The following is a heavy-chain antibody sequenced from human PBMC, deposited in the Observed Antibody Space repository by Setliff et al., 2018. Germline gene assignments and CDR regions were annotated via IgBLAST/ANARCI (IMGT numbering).Heavy chain of an antibody. Sequence: PSETLSLICTVSGGSISSSSYYWGWIRQPPGKGLEWIGSIYYSGSTYYNPSLKSRVTISVDTSKNQFSLKLSSVTAADTAVYYCASRGKQGVLWFGESLGAFDIWGQGTMVTVSS. V-gene: IGHV4-39*01. J-gene: IGHJ3*02. CDR3: ASRGKQGVLWFGESLGAFDI. CDR2: IYYSGST. CDR1: GGSISSSSYY. D-gene: IGHD3-10*01.